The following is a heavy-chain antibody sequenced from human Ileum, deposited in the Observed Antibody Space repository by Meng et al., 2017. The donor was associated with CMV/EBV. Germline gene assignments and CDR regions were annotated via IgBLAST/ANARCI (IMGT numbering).Heavy chain of an antibody. CDR2: IYYTGTA. V-gene: IGHV4-39*07. Sequence: SETLSLTCTVSGASISSNNYHWGWIRQPPGKGLEWIGSIYYTGTASYNPSLESRVTISTDTSRNQMSLRLKSVTAADTAVFYCARGNDDFWSNYQGTFDSWGPGARVTGYS. CDR1: GASISSNNYH. J-gene: IGHJ4*02. CDR3: ARGNDDFWSNYQGTFDS. D-gene: IGHD3-3*01.